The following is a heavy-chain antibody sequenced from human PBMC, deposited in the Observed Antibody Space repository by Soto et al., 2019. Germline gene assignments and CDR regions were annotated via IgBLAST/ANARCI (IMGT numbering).Heavy chain of an antibody. Sequence: ASVKVSCKASGYTFTCYYMHWVRQAPGKGLEWMGWINPNSGGTNYAQKFQGWVTMTRDTSISTAYMELSRLRSDDTAVYYCARDLWGYCGTDCHPLDVWGQGTTVTVSS. D-gene: IGHD2-21*02. V-gene: IGHV1-2*04. J-gene: IGHJ6*02. CDR3: ARDLWGYCGTDCHPLDV. CDR1: GYTFTCYY. CDR2: INPNSGGT.